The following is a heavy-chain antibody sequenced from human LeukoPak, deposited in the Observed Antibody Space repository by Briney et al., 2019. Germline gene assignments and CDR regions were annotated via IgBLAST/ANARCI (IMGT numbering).Heavy chain of an antibody. V-gene: IGHV4-34*01. J-gene: IGHJ6*03. CDR3: ARVGLLWFGEGYMDV. Sequence: SETLSLTCAVYGGSFSGYYWSWIRQPPGKGLEWIGEINHSGSTNYNPSLKSRVTISVDTSKNQFSLKLSSVTAADTAVYYCARVGLLWFGEGYMDVWGKGTTVTISS. CDR2: INHSGST. CDR1: GGSFSGYY. D-gene: IGHD3-10*01.